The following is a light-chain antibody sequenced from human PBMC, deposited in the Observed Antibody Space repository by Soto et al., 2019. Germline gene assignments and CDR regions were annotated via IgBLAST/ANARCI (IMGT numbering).Light chain of an antibody. J-gene: IGKJ4*01. Sequence: EIVMTQSPATLSVSPGERATLSCRASQSVSSNLAWYQQKPGQAPRLLIYGASTRATGIPARFSGSGSGTEFTLTISSLQSEDSAVYYCQQYTNWPPLTFRGGTKVEIK. CDR1: QSVSSN. CDR2: GAS. CDR3: QQYTNWPPLT. V-gene: IGKV3-15*01.